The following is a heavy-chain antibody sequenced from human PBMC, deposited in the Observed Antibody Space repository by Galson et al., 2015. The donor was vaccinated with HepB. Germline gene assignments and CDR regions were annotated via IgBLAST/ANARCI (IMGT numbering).Heavy chain of an antibody. D-gene: IGHD3-10*01. CDR3: AKVFIGPGCNYDDGFDM. J-gene: IGHJ3*02. Sequence: SLRLSCAASGFAFSTFGMHWVRQAPGKGLEWVAVIWDDGRNKDYGNSVKGRFIISRDNSKSTLYLQMNNLRAEDTAVYYCAKVFIGPGCNYDDGFDMWGQGTTVTVSA. CDR2: IWDDGRNK. V-gene: IGHV3-33*06. CDR1: GFAFSTFG.